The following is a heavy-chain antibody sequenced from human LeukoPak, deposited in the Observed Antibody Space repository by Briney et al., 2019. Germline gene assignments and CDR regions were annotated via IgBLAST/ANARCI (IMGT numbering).Heavy chain of an antibody. CDR2: IYYSGST. J-gene: IGHJ2*01. V-gene: IGHV4-59*01. CDR3: ARGIRPSWYFDL. D-gene: IGHD6-6*01. CDR1: GGSISSYY. Sequence: SETXSLTCTVSGGSISSYYWSWVRQPPGKGLEWIGYIYYSGSTNYNPSLKSRVTISVDTSKNQFSLKLSSVTAANTAVYYCARGIRPSWYFDLWGRGTLVTVSS.